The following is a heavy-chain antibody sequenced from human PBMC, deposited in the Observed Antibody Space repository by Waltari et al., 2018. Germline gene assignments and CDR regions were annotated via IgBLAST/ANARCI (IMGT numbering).Heavy chain of an antibody. D-gene: IGHD6-13*01. CDR1: GYTFTAYY. V-gene: IGHV1-69-2*01. Sequence: EVQLVQSGAEVKTPGATVKIPCKVSGYTFTAYYIHWVHEAPGKGLEGMGLVDPEDGETIYAEKFQGRVTITADTSTDTAYMELSSLRSEDTAVYYCATVAGKTGVNWFDPWGQGTLVTVSS. J-gene: IGHJ5*02. CDR2: VDPEDGET. CDR3: ATVAGKTGVNWFDP.